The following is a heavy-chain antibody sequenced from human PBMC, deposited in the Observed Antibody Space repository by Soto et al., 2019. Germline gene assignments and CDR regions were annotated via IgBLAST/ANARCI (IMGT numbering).Heavy chain of an antibody. CDR3: ARGSGFVLLYFVS. V-gene: IGHV1-69*02. J-gene: IGHJ4*02. CDR1: GGTFRNYP. D-gene: IGHD3-10*01. Sequence: QVQLVQSGPEVKKPGSSVKVSCKASGGTFRNYPINWVRQAPGQGLEWMGSIFPLTDIPDYAQNFQARLTISADKSTRTVHMELSSLTCDAAAMYFCARGSGFVLLYFVSWGQETLVTVPS. CDR2: IFPLTDIP.